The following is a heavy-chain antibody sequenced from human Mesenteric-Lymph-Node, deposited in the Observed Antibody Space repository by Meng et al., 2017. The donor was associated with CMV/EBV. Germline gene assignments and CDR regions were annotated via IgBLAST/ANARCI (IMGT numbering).Heavy chain of an antibody. J-gene: IGHJ4*02. D-gene: IGHD3-3*01. V-gene: IGHV3-30*03. CDR3: ERERGNNFWSFDF. CDR1: GLRFSNVA. Sequence: AGSGLRFSNVAMQGVRQGQGKGQGWVAVAGDSGRVQRYADSVRGRFIISRDNSIDTMYLEMNRLTAEDTAVYYCERERGNNFWSFDFWGQGTLVTVSS. CDR2: AGDSGRVQ.